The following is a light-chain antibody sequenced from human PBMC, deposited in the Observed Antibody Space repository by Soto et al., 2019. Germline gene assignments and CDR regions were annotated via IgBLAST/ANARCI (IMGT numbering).Light chain of an antibody. V-gene: IGKV1-5*01. CDR1: QSVTSW. J-gene: IGKJ1*01. CDR2: DAS. Sequence: DVQMTQSPSTLSASVGDRVTITCRASQSVTSWLAWYQQKPGKAPKVLIYDASSLESGVPSRFSGSVSGTEFTLTISSLHPDDFATYYCHHYNSYPGTFGQGTKVEIK. CDR3: HHYNSYPGT.